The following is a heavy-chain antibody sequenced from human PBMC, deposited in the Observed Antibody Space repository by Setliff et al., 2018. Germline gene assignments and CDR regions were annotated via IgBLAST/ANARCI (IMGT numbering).Heavy chain of an antibody. CDR1: GDSMSFSY. D-gene: IGHD6-19*01. V-gene: IGHV4-4*07. CDR3: AREQWLDPPGYYYMDV. CDR2: IYIGGSA. Sequence: SETLSLTCSVSGDSMSFSYWRWIRQPPGKGLEWIGHIYIGGSANYNPSLKSRVTMSIDTSKNQFSLKLNSVTAADMAVYYCAREQWLDPPGYYYMDVWAKGTTVTVSS. J-gene: IGHJ6*03.